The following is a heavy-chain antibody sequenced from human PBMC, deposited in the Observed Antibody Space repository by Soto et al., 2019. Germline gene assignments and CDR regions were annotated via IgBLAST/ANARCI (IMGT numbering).Heavy chain of an antibody. CDR1: GGSISSYY. D-gene: IGHD5-12*01. CDR3: ARTPTN. Sequence: SETLSLTCTVSGGSISSYYWSWIRQPPGKGLEWIGYIHYSGSTKYNPSLKSRVTISVDTSKNQFSLKLRSVTAADTAVYYCARTPTNWGQGTLVTVSS. J-gene: IGHJ4*02. CDR2: IHYSGST. V-gene: IGHV4-59*12.